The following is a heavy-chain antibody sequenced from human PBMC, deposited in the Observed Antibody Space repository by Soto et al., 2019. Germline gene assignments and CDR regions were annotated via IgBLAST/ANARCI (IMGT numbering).Heavy chain of an antibody. CDR3: ARKPEWELLMFDY. CDR2: IYYSGST. J-gene: IGHJ4*02. V-gene: IGHV4-59*01. Sequence: PSETLSLTCTVSGGSISSYYWSWIRQPPGKGLEWIGYIYYSGSTNYNPSLKSRVTISVDTSKNQFSLKLSSVTAADTAVYYCARKPEWELLMFDYWGQGTLVTVSS. D-gene: IGHD1-26*01. CDR1: GGSISSYY.